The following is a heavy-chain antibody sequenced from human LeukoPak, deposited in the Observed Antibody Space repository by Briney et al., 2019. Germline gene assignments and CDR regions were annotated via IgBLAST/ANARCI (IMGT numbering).Heavy chain of an antibody. V-gene: IGHV3-23*01. J-gene: IGHJ4*02. Sequence: GGSLRLSCAASGFTFSSYAMSWIRQAPGKGLEWVSAISGSGGSTYYADSVKGRFTISRDNSKNTLYLQMNSLRAEDTAVYYCANSRTGYSTFDYWGQGTLVTVSS. CDR1: GFTFSSYA. CDR2: ISGSGGST. CDR3: ANSRTGYSTFDY. D-gene: IGHD3/OR15-3a*01.